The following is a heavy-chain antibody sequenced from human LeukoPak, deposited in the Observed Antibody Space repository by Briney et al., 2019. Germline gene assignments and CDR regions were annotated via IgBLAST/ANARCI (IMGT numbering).Heavy chain of an antibody. CDR3: ARDNPSGYTYGYEHYFYYIDV. CDR1: GGSITNLNYY. J-gene: IGHJ6*03. D-gene: IGHD5-18*01. V-gene: IGHV4-4*07. Sequence: SETLSLTCTVSGGSITNLNYYWTWIRQPAGKGLEWIGRIHSGGTTNYNPSLMSRDTLSVDTSKNQISLRLTSVTAADTALYYCARDNPSGYTYGYEHYFYYIDVWGKGTTVTVSS. CDR2: IHSGGTT.